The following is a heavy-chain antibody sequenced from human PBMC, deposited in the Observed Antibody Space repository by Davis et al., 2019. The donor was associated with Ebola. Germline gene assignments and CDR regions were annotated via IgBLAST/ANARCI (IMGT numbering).Heavy chain of an antibody. V-gene: IGHV3-30-3*01. CDR1: GFTFSSYA. CDR3: ARDRSGSSSPHETYYYYGMDV. J-gene: IGHJ6*02. CDR2: ISYDGSNK. Sequence: PGGSLRLSCAASGFTFSSYAMHWVRQAPGKGLEWVAVISYDGSNKYYADSVKGRFTISRDNSKNTLYLQMNSLRAEDTAVYYCARDRSGSSSPHETYYYYGMDVWGQGTTVTVSS. D-gene: IGHD6-6*01.